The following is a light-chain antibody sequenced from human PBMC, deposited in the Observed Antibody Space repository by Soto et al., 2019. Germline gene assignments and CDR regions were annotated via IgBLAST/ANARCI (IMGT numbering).Light chain of an antibody. V-gene: IGKV3-20*01. CDR2: GVS. J-gene: IGKJ5*01. CDR1: QSVNSNY. CDR3: QQYGTSEII. Sequence: EIVLTQSPGTLSLSPGERATLSCRASQSVNSNYLAWHQQKPGQAPRLLIYGVSSRATGIPDRFSGSGSGTDFALTISRLETEDFAVFYCQQYGTSEIIFGQGTRLEIK.